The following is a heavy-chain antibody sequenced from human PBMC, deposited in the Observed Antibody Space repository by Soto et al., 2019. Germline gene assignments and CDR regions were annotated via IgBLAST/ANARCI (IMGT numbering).Heavy chain of an antibody. CDR2: ISYDGSNK. Sequence: GGSLRLSCAAPGFTFSSYGMHWVRQAPGKGLEWVAVISYDGSNKYYADSVKGRFTISRDNSKNTLYLQMNSLRAEDTAVYYCAKDSDYYDSSGYYDYWGQGTLVTVS. V-gene: IGHV3-30*18. CDR1: GFTFSSYG. D-gene: IGHD3-22*01. J-gene: IGHJ4*02. CDR3: AKDSDYYDSSGYYDY.